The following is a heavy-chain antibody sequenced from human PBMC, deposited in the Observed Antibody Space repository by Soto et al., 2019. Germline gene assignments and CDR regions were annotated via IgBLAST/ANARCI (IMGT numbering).Heavy chain of an antibody. CDR1: GGTFSSYA. Sequence: ASVKVSCKASGGTFSSYAISWVRQAPGQGLEWMGGIIPIFGTANYAQKFQGRVTITADESTSTAYMELSSLRSEDTAVYYCARARDNLDYDILTYYFDYWGQGTLVTVSS. D-gene: IGHD3-9*01. CDR2: IIPIFGTA. J-gene: IGHJ4*02. CDR3: ARARDNLDYDILTYYFDY. V-gene: IGHV1-69*13.